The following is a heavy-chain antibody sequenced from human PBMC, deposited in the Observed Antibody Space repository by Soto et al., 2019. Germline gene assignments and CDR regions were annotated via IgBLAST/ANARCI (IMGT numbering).Heavy chain of an antibody. CDR1: GFVFRNYA. V-gene: IGHV3-23*01. CDR2: ITGSGDSA. J-gene: IGHJ4*02. D-gene: IGHD2-21*02. Sequence: EVQLWESGGGLAQPGGSLRLSCAASGFVFRNYATTWVRQAPGKGLEWVSAITGSGDSAYYADAVKGRFTISRDNSNNTLSLQMNSRRADDTAVYYCTKVLTAEQFYPSDSWGQGTLVTVSS. CDR3: TKVLTAEQFYPSDS.